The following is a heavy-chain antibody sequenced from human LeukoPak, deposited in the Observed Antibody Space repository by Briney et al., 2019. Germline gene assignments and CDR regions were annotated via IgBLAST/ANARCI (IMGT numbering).Heavy chain of an antibody. CDR2: IYHSGST. V-gene: IGHV4-4*02. CDR1: GGSISSSNW. CDR3: ALLVPAAIIFDY. D-gene: IGHD2-2*02. J-gene: IGHJ4*02. Sequence: SETLSLTCAVSGGSISSSNWWSWVRQPPGKGLEWIGEIYHSGSTNYNPSLKSRVTISVDKSKNQFSLKLSSVTAADTAVYHCALLVPAAIIFDYWGQGTLVTVSS.